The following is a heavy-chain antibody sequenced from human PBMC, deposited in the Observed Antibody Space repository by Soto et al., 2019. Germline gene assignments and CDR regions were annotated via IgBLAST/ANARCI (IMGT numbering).Heavy chain of an antibody. D-gene: IGHD4-17*01. V-gene: IGHV4-30-4*01. CDR2: IYYSGST. J-gene: IGHJ4*02. Sequence: SETLSLTCTVSGGSISSGDYYWSWIRQPPGKGLEWIGYIYYSGSTYYNPSLKSRVTISVDTSKNQFSLKLSSVTAADTAVYYCASEEEGNGDYVFDYWGQGTLVTVSS. CDR3: ASEEEGNGDYVFDY. CDR1: GGSISSGDYY.